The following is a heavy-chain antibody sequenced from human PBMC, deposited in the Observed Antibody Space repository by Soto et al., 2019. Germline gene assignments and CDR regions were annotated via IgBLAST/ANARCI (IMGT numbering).Heavy chain of an antibody. Sequence: ASVKVSCKASGFTFSHHSIHWVRQAPGQRLEWMGWINSDTGYTKYSQNFQARLTITWDSSAKTAYMELSSLQSEETAVYYCVRGKEAGVWFDPWGQGTLVTVSS. D-gene: IGHD3-10*01. CDR1: GFTFSHHS. CDR3: VRGKEAGVWFDP. V-gene: IGHV1-3*04. J-gene: IGHJ5*02. CDR2: INSDTGYT.